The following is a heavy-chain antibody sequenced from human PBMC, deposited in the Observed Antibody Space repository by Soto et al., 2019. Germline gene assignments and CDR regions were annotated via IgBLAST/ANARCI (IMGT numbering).Heavy chain of an antibody. J-gene: IGHJ5*02. CDR2: ISAYNGNT. D-gene: IGHD3-16*02. Sequence: QVQLVQSGAEVKKPGASVKVSCKASGYTFTSYGISWVRQAPGQGLEWMGWISAYNGNTNYAQKLQGRVTMTTDTSTSTAYMELRSLRADDTAVYYCARGRITFGGVIPKGDNWFDPWGQGTLVTVSS. CDR3: ARGRITFGGVIPKGDNWFDP. CDR1: GYTFTSYG. V-gene: IGHV1-18*01.